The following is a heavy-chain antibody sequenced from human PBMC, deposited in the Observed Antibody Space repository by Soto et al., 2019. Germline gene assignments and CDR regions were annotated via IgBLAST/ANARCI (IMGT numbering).Heavy chain of an antibody. V-gene: IGHV1-24*01. CDR3: ATGLTDVDWFDP. CDR2: FDPEDGET. Sequence: ASVKVSCKVSGYTLTKLSMHWVRQAPGKGLEWMGGFDPEDGETIYAQKFQGRVTMTEDTSTDTAYMELSSLSSEDTAVYYCATGLTDVDWFDPWGQGTLVTVSS. CDR1: GYTLTKLS. D-gene: IGHD2-21*01. J-gene: IGHJ5*02.